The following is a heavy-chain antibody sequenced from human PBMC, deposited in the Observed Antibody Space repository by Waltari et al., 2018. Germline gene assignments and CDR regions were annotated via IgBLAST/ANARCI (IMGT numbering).Heavy chain of an antibody. CDR1: GCSISSSSYY. CDR2: IYYSGST. Sequence: QLQLQESGPGLVKPSETLSLTCTVSGCSISSSSYYWGWIRQPPGKGLEWIGSIYYSGSTDYNPSLKSRVTISVDTSKNQCSLKRSAVTAADTAVYYCAREDNYFDYWGQGTLVTVSS. J-gene: IGHJ4*02. D-gene: IGHD2-15*01. CDR3: AREDNYFDY. V-gene: IGHV4-39*07.